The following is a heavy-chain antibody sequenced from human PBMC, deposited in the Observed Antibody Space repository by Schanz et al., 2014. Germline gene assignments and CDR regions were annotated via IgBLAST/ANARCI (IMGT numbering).Heavy chain of an antibody. V-gene: IGHV3-23*01. CDR3: TTGQLWSGGGFDL. D-gene: IGHD3-10*01. CDR1: GFTFSAYA. Sequence: EVQLLESGGGLVQPGGSLRLSCAASGFTFSAYAMTWVRQIPGKGLEWVSAISASGGTTYYADSVKGRFTSSRDNSKNTLYLQRNSLKMEDTAVYYCTTGQLWSGGGFDLWGQGALVTVSS. J-gene: IGHJ5*02. CDR2: ISASGGTT.